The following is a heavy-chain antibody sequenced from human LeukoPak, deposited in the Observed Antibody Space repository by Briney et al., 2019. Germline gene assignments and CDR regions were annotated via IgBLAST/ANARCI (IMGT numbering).Heavy chain of an antibody. D-gene: IGHD4-17*01. V-gene: IGHV3-9*01. J-gene: IGHJ3*01. CDR2: ISWNSGSI. Sequence: PGGSLRLSCAASGFTFDDYAMHWVRQAPGQGLEWVSGISWNSGSIGYADSVKGRFTISRDNAKNSLYLQMNSLRAEDTALYYCAKGTTVTSAFGSWGQGTMVTVSS. CDR1: GFTFDDYA. CDR3: AKGTTVTSAFGS.